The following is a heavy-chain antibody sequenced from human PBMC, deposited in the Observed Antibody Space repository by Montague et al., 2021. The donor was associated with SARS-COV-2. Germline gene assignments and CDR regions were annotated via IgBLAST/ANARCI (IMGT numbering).Heavy chain of an antibody. D-gene: IGHD3-10*01. CDR2: IYHSGST. J-gene: IGHJ6*02. Sequence: TLSLTCAVSGGSISSGGYSRNWIRQPPGKGLEWIGYIYHSGSTYYNPSLKSRVTISLDSSKNQFSLNLTSVTAADTAVYYCARGSMVRGGEVYYGVDVWGQGTTVTVSS. V-gene: IGHV4-30-2*01. CDR1: GGSISSGGYS. CDR3: ARGSMVRGGEVYYGVDV.